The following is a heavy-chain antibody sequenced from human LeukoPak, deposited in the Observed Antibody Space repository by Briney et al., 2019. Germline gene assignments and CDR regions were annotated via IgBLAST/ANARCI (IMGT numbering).Heavy chain of an antibody. D-gene: IGHD3-3*01. CDR2: IYYSGDT. V-gene: IGHV4-59*01. J-gene: IGHJ4*02. Sequence: SEILSLTCTVSGGSISNYYWSWIRQPPGKGLEWIGYIYYSGDTNYNPSLKSRVTISVDTSKNQFSLKLTSVTAADTAVYYCASSHPLGSNNDYYTPFDYWGQGALVIVSS. CDR3: ASSHPLGSNNDYYTPFDY. CDR1: GGSISNYY.